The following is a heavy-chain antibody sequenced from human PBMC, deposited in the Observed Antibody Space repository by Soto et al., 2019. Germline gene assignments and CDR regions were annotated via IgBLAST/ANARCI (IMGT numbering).Heavy chain of an antibody. D-gene: IGHD2-8*01. CDR3: ATLPVRVYATIDAFDI. Sequence: GESLKISFKGSGYSFTSYLISWVRQMPGKGLEWMGRIDPSDSYTNYSPSLQGHVTISADKSISTAYLQWSSLKASDTAMYYCATLPVRVYATIDAFDIWGQGTMVPVSS. CDR1: GYSFTSYL. J-gene: IGHJ3*02. V-gene: IGHV5-10-1*01. CDR2: IDPSDSYT.